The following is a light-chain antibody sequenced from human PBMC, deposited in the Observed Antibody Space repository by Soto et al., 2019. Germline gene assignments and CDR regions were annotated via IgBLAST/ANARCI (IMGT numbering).Light chain of an antibody. J-gene: IGLJ1*01. V-gene: IGLV2-14*01. CDR1: SSDVGGYNY. CDR2: DVS. CDR3: NSYTTSNTRQIV. Sequence: QSVLTQPASVSGSPGQSITISCTGTSSDVGGYNYVSWYQQHPGKAPKFMIYDVSNRPSVVSTRFSGSKSGNTASLTISGLQAEDEADYYCNSYTTSNTRQIVFGTGTKVTVL.